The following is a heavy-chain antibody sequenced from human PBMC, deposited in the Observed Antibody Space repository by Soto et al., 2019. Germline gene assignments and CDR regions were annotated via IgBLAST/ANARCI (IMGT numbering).Heavy chain of an antibody. D-gene: IGHD5-12*01. J-gene: IGHJ4*02. CDR1: GFTVTINY. CDR3: HGYGY. V-gene: IGHV3-53*01. Sequence: EVQVVESGGGLIQPGGSLRLSCAVSGFTVTINYMSWVRQAPGKGLEWVSVIYSGGTIYYADSVKGRFTISRDTSKNTLFLQMNSLRGEDTAVYYCHGYGYWGQGTLVTVSS. CDR2: IYSGGTI.